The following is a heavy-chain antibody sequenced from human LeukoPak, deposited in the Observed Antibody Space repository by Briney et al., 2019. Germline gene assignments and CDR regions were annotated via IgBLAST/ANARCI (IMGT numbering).Heavy chain of an antibody. D-gene: IGHD6-13*01. CDR2: IYYSGST. CDR3: AREERNSWDRYFQH. CDR1: GGSVSSGSYY. J-gene: IGHJ1*01. V-gene: IGHV4-61*01. Sequence: SETQSLTCTVSGGSVSSGSYYWSWIRQPPGKGLEWIGNIYYSGSTNYNPSLKSRVTISVDTSKNQFSLKLSSVTAADTAVYYCAREERNSWDRYFQHWGQGTLVTVSS.